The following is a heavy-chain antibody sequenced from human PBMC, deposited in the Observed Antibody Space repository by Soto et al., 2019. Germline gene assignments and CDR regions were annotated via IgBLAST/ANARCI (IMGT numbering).Heavy chain of an antibody. J-gene: IGHJ4*02. CDR2: IWYDGSLK. CDR1: GFTFNTYG. CDR3: ARARGYTYGPPTY. V-gene: IGHV3-33*01. D-gene: IGHD5-18*01. Sequence: GGSLRLSCAASGFTFNTYGMHWVRQAPGKGLEWVAVIWYDGSLKYYADAVKGRFTISRDNSKNALYLQVNSLRAEDTAVYYCARARGYTYGPPTYWGQGTLVTVSS.